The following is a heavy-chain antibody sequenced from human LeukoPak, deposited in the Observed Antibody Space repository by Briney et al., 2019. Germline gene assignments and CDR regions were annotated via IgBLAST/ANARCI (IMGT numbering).Heavy chain of an antibody. CDR3: ARHRYVGRLSPFDY. V-gene: IGHV4-59*08. CDR1: GGSISSYY. J-gene: IGHJ4*02. CDR2: IYYSGST. D-gene: IGHD3-9*01. Sequence: PSETLSLTCTVSGGSISSYYWTWIRQPPGKGLEWIGYIYYSGSTNYNPSLKSRVTISVDTSKNQFSLKLSSVTAADTAVYYCARHRYVGRLSPFDYWGQGTLVTVSS.